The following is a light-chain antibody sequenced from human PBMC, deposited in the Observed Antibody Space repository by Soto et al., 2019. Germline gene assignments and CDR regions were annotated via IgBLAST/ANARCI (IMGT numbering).Light chain of an antibody. CDR1: QSVSSSY. CDR2: GAS. Sequence: EIVLTQSPGTLSLSPWERATLSCRASQSVSSSYLAWYQQKPGQAPRLLIYGASSRATGIPDRFSGSGSGTDFTLTISRLEHDDFAVYYCQQYGSSSITFGQGTRLEIK. V-gene: IGKV3-20*01. CDR3: QQYGSSSIT. J-gene: IGKJ5*01.